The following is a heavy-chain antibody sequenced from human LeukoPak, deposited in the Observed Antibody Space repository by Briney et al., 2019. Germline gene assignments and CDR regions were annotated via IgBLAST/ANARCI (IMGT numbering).Heavy chain of an antibody. D-gene: IGHD3-16*01. CDR2: IIPLFGTA. CDR1: GDTFSSFA. CDR3: ARVPDYVWGSCPVHAIPTFDY. J-gene: IGHJ4*02. Sequence: GAAVKVSCKASGDTFSSFAVSWVRQAPGQGLEWMGRIIPLFGTADYAQRYQGRVTISADNSLNTAYLELSSLTSEDTAVYYCARVPDYVWGSCPVHAIPTFDYWGQGTLVTVSS. V-gene: IGHV1-69*06.